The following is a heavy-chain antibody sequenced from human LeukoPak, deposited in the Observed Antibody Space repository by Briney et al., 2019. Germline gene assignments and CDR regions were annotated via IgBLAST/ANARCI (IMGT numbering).Heavy chain of an antibody. J-gene: IGHJ4*02. CDR2: ISYDGSNK. V-gene: IGHV3-30*03. Sequence: PGGSLRLSCAASGFTFSSCGMHWVRQAPGKGLEWVAVISYDGSNKYYADSVKGRFTISRDNSKNTLYLQMNSLRAEDTAVYYCARDLAAGSGSYYQLDYWGQGTLVTVSS. D-gene: IGHD3-10*01. CDR3: ARDLAAGSGSYYQLDY. CDR1: GFTFSSCG.